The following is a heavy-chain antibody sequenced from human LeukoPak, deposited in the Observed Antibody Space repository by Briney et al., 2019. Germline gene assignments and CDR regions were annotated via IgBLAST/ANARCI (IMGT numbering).Heavy chain of an antibody. CDR2: TYYKSKWVN. V-gene: IGHV6-1*01. Sequence: SQTLSLTCAISGDSVSSNSATWNWIRQSPSRGLEWLGRTYYKSKWVNDYAVSVKSRISINPDTSKNQVSLQLNSVTPEDTAVYYYARGRDTALGSWGQGTLVTVSS. CDR3: ARGRDTALGS. D-gene: IGHD5-18*01. J-gene: IGHJ4*02. CDR1: GDSVSSNSAT.